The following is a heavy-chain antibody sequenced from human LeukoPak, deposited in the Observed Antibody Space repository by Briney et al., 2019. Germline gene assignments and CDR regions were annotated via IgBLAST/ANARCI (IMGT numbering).Heavy chain of an antibody. CDR3: AKDPVGPAAPTHFDY. J-gene: IGHJ4*02. V-gene: IGHV3-23*01. CDR2: ISGSGGST. Sequence: PGGSLRLSCAASGFTFSSYAMSWVRQAPGKGLEWVSAISGSGGSTYYADSVKGRSTISRDNSKNTLYLQMNSLRAEDTAVYYCAKDPVGPAAPTHFDYWGQGTLVTVSS. D-gene: IGHD2-2*01. CDR1: GFTFSSYA.